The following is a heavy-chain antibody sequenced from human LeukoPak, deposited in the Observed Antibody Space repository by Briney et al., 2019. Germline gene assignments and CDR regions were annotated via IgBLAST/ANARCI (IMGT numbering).Heavy chain of an antibody. J-gene: IGHJ4*02. CDR1: GYTFTSYD. D-gene: IGHD2-2*02. CDR2: MNPNSGNT. CDR3: AIYCSSTSCYNRALDY. V-gene: IGHV1-8*03. Sequence: ASVKVSCKASGYTFTSYDINWVRQATGQGLEWMGWMNPNSGNTGYAQKFQGRGTITRNTSISTAYMELSSLRSEDTAVYYCAIYCSSTSCYNRALDYWGQGTLVTVSS.